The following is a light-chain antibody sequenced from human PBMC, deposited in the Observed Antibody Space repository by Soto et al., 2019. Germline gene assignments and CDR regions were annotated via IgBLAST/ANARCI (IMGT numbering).Light chain of an antibody. Sequence: QSVLTQPPSASGTPGQRVTISCSGSSSNIGTNYVYWYQQLPGTAPKLLIYSNNQRPSGVPDRFSGSKSGTSASLAISGLRSEDEADYYCAAWDDRRGWTVFGGGTKVTVL. V-gene: IGLV1-47*02. J-gene: IGLJ2*01. CDR2: SNN. CDR3: AAWDDRRGWTV. CDR1: SSNIGTNY.